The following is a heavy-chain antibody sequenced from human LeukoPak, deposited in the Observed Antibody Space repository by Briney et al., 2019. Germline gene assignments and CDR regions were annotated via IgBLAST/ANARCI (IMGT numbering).Heavy chain of an antibody. Sequence: ASVKVSCKASGYTFTRWNFSWVRQAPGQGLEWMGWISTYNGNTNYRQKLQGRVTMTTDTSTSTAYMDLRSLRSDDTAIYYCARDSPDGSGTYYNDSPDYWGQGTLVTVSS. D-gene: IGHD3-10*01. J-gene: IGHJ4*02. CDR2: ISTYNGNT. V-gene: IGHV1-18*01. CDR1: GYTFTRWN. CDR3: ARDSPDGSGTYYNDSPDY.